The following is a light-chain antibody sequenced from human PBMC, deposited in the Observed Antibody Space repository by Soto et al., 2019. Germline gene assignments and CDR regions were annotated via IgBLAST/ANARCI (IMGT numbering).Light chain of an antibody. Sequence: EIVLTQSPATLSLSPGERATLSCRASQSVSSYFAWYQQKPGQAPRLLIYDASNRATGIPARFSGSGSGTDFTLTISGLEPEDCAVYYCQQRSNWPLTFGGGTKVEIK. V-gene: IGKV3-11*01. CDR3: QQRSNWPLT. J-gene: IGKJ4*01. CDR1: QSVSSY. CDR2: DAS.